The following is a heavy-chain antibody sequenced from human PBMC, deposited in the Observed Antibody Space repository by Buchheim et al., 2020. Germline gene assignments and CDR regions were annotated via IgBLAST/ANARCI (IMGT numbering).Heavy chain of an antibody. V-gene: IGHV3-30*18. D-gene: IGHD2-21*02. CDR2: ISNDGNRR. Sequence: QVHLVESGGGVVKPGRSLRLSCDTSGFSFNTYAMHWVRQAPGKGLEWVAVISNDGNRRYYAASVKGRFYIPRDDSKNTLFLQMSSLRTEDTGVYYCAKAIRDVAVVVPATMDFWGQGSL. CDR1: GFSFNTYA. J-gene: IGHJ4*02. CDR3: AKAIRDVAVVVPATMDF.